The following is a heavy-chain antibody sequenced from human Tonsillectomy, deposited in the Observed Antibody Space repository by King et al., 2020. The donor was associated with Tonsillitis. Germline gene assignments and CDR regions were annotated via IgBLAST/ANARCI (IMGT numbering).Heavy chain of an antibody. CDR1: GFTFSSYW. CDR2: RKQEGGDK. CDR3: AKGKYCSSTSCYPLEV. V-gene: IGHV3-7*01. D-gene: IGHD2-2*01. Sequence: VQMVESGGGLVKPGGSLVLACAASGFTFSSYWMSWVRPAPGQGMEWVASRKQEGGDKYYVDVLRGRFTMSRDNAKNELYLQMNSLRAEDTAVYYCAKGKYCSSTSCYPLEVWGQGTTVSVSS. J-gene: IGHJ6*02.